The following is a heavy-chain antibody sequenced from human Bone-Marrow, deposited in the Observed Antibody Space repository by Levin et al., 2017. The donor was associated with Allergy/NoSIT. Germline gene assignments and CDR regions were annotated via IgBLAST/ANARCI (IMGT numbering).Heavy chain of an antibody. J-gene: IGHJ4*02. V-gene: IGHV3-66*01. D-gene: IGHD3-22*01. Sequence: ASVKVSCAASGFTVSSNYMSWVRQAPGKGLEWVSVIYSGGSTYYADSVKGRFTISRDNSKNTLYLQMNSLRAEDTAVYYCARDWAGTYDSSGYYVHWGQGTLVTVSS. CDR1: GFTVSSNY. CDR3: ARDWAGTYDSSGYYVH. CDR2: IYSGGST.